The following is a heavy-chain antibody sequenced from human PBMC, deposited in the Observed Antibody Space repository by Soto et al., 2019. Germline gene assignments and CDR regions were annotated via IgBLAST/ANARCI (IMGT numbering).Heavy chain of an antibody. J-gene: IGHJ4*02. CDR2: IYSGGST. CDR1: VFTVSSNY. V-gene: IGHV3-53*01. D-gene: IGHD2-2*01. Sequence: XGSLRLSCASSVFTVSSNYMSCVRHSPGKWLEWVSVIYSGGSTYYADSVRGRFTISRDNSKNTLYLQMNSLRAEDTAVYYCARVRGVGNHIVVLPDDMEFEYWGPATLHIVS. CDR3: ARVRGVGNHIVVLPDDMEFEY.